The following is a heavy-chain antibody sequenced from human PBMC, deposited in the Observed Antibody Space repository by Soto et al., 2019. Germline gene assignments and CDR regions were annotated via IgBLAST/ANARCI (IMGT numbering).Heavy chain of an antibody. CDR2: IYHSGST. D-gene: IGHD2-15*01. V-gene: IGHV4-30-2*01. J-gene: IGHJ6*02. Sequence: QLQLQESGSGLVKPSQTLSLTCAVSGGSISSGGYSWSWIRQPPGKGLEWIGYIYHSGSTYYNPALKSRVTISVDRSKNQFSLKLSSVTAADTAVYYCAGGYCSGGSCYSVYYGMDVWGQGTTVTVSS. CDR3: AGGYCSGGSCYSVYYGMDV. CDR1: GGSISSGGYS.